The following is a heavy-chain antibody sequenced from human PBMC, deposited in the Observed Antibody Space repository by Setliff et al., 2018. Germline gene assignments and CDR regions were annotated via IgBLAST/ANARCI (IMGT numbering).Heavy chain of an antibody. V-gene: IGHV1-8*02. J-gene: IGHJ4*02. D-gene: IGHD3-3*01. Sequence: RASVKVPCKASGYTFTSYDINWVRQATGQGLEWMGWMNPNSGNTGYAQKFQGRVTMTRNTSISTAYMDLSSLRFEDTAVYYCARAQSWSGGPYYFDNWGQGTLVTVSS. CDR3: ARAQSWSGGPYYFDN. CDR1: GYTFTSYD. CDR2: MNPNSGNT.